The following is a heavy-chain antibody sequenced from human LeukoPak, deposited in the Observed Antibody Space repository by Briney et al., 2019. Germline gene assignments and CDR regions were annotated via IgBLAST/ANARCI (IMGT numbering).Heavy chain of an antibody. J-gene: IGHJ4*02. CDR1: GFTFSSYA. CDR2: ISGSGGST. CDR3: AKDPLYYSDYPWGY. D-gene: IGHD4-11*01. V-gene: IGHV3-23*01. Sequence: PGGSLRLSCAASGFTFSSYAMSWVRQAPGKGLEWVSAISGSGGSTYYADSVKGRFTISRDNSKNTLYLQMNSLRAEDTAVYYCAKDPLYYSDYPWGYWGQGTLVTVSS.